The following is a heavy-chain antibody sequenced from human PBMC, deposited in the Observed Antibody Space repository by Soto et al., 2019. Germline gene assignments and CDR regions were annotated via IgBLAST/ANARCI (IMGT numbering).Heavy chain of an antibody. CDR2: IYHSGNT. J-gene: IGHJ4*02. Sequence: PSETLSLTCAVSGYSISLGYYWGWIRQPPGKGLEWIGSIYHSGNTYYNPSLKSRVTISLDKSENQFSLKVTSLTAADTAVYYCASRDPGTSVDYWGQGTLVTVSS. CDR1: GYSISLGYY. CDR3: ASRDPGTSVDY. V-gene: IGHV4-38-2*01. D-gene: IGHD1-7*01.